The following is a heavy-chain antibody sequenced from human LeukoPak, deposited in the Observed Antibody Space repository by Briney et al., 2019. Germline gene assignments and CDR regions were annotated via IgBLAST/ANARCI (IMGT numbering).Heavy chain of an antibody. CDR3: ARGGGELLWFGELLYPLDY. V-gene: IGHV4-59*01. Sequence: SETPSLTCTVSGGSISSYYWSWIRQPPGKGLEWIGYIYCSGSTNYNPSLKSRVTISVDTSKNQFSLKLSSVTAADTAVYYCARGGGELLWFGELLYPLDYWGQGTLVTVSS. CDR2: IYCSGST. CDR1: GGSISSYY. J-gene: IGHJ4*02. D-gene: IGHD3-10*01.